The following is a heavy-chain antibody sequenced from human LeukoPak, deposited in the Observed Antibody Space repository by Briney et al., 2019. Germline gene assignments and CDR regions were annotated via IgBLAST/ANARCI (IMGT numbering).Heavy chain of an antibody. CDR1: GYTFTGYY. Sequence: ASVKVSCKASGYTFTGYYIHWVRQAPGQGLEWMGWINPNSGGTNYAQKFQGRVTMTRDTSISTAYMELSRLRSDDTAVYYCARGHCGGDCYPFDYWGQGTLVTVSS. CDR3: ARGHCGGDCYPFDY. D-gene: IGHD2-21*02. CDR2: INPNSGGT. J-gene: IGHJ4*02. V-gene: IGHV1-2*02.